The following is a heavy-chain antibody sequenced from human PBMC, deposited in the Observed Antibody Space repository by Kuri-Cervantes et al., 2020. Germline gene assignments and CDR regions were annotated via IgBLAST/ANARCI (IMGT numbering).Heavy chain of an antibody. J-gene: IGHJ5*02. V-gene: IGHV4-34*01. D-gene: IGHD6-13*01. CDR3: ASGSSWYRDWFDP. CDR1: GGSFSGYY. Sequence: SETLSLTCAVYGGSFSGYYWSWIRQPPGKGLEWIGEINHSGSTNYNPSLKSRVTISVDTSKNQFSLKLSSVTAADTAVYYCASGSSWYRDWFDPWGQGTLVTVSS. CDR2: INHSGST.